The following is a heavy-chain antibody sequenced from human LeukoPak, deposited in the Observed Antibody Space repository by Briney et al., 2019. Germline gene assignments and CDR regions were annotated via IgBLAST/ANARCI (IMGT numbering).Heavy chain of an antibody. V-gene: IGHV4-39*07. D-gene: IGHD3-22*01. Sequence: SETLSLTCTVSGGSISSSSYYWGWIRQPPGKGLEWIGSIYYSGSTYYNPSLKSRVTISVDTSKNQFSLKLSSVTAADTAVYYCARVSSGYYYALNNWFDPWGQGTLVTVSS. CDR3: ARVSSGYYYALNNWFDP. CDR2: IYYSGST. CDR1: GGSISSSSYY. J-gene: IGHJ5*02.